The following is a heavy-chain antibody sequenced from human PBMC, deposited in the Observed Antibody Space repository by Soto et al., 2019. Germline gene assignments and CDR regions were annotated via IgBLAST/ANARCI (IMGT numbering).Heavy chain of an antibody. V-gene: IGHV4-34*01. D-gene: IGHD6-19*01. J-gene: IGHJ4*02. CDR2: INHSGST. CDR1: GGSFSGYY. Sequence: SETLSLTCAVYGGSFSGYYWSWIRQPPGKGLEWIGEINHSGSTNYNPSLKSRVTISVDTSKNQFSLKLSSVTAADTAVYYCARGSGSGWYSGGFYYFDYWGQGTLVTVSS. CDR3: ARGSGSGWYSGGFYYFDY.